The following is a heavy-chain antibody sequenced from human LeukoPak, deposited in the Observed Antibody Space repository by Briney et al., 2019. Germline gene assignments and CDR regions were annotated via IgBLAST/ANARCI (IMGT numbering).Heavy chain of an antibody. D-gene: IGHD1-26*01. CDR2: ISSSGSII. J-gene: IGHJ5*02. CDR3: ARDAHGIVGARKYNWFDP. CDR1: GFTFSSYE. Sequence: PGRSLRLSCAASGFTFSSYEMNWVRQAPGKGLEWVSYISSSGSIIYYADSVKGRFTISRDNAKNSLYLQMNSLRAEDAAVYYCARDAHGIVGARKYNWFDPWGQGTLVTVSS. V-gene: IGHV3-48*03.